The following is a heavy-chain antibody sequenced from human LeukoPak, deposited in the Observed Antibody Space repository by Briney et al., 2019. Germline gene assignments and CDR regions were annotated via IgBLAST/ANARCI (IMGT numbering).Heavy chain of an antibody. D-gene: IGHD2-21*02. CDR3: VRLAVTDTNY. CDR2: INADGNIT. CDR1: GFTFNTYY. Sequence: GGSLRLSCVASGFTFNTYYMHWVRQAPGERLVWVSFINADGNITKYADSVKGRFTISRDNAKSTVYLQMNGLRVEDTAMYYCVRLAVTDTNYWGQGSLVTVSS. J-gene: IGHJ4*02. V-gene: IGHV3-74*01.